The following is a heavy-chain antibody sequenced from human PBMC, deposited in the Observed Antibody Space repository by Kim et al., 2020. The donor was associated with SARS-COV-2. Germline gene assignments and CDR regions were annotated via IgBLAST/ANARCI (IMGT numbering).Heavy chain of an antibody. J-gene: IGHJ4*02. V-gene: IGHV3-30*18. CDR1: GFTFSSYG. Sequence: GGSLRLSCAASGFTFSSYGMHWVRQAPGKGLEWVAVISYDGSNKYYADSVKGRFTISRDNSKNTLYLQMNSLRAEDTAVYYCAKCRWAYDSSVGFFDYWGQGTLVTVSS. CDR2: ISYDGSNK. D-gene: IGHD3-22*01. CDR3: AKCRWAYDSSVGFFDY.